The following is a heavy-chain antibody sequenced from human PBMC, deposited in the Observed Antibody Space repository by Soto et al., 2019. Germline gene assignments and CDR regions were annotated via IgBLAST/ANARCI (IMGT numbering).Heavy chain of an antibody. Sequence: EAQLVESGGGFVQPGRSLRLSCAGSGFIFDDFAIHWVRQAPRKGLEWVSGISWNSDSIGYADSVKGRFTISRDNAKNSLYLEMNSLRVEDTALYYCTKVGGLYDFWSGPLHFDLWGQGTLVTVSS. CDR3: TKVGGLYDFWSGPLHFDL. CDR2: ISWNSDSI. CDR1: GFIFDDFA. J-gene: IGHJ4*02. D-gene: IGHD3-3*01. V-gene: IGHV3-9*01.